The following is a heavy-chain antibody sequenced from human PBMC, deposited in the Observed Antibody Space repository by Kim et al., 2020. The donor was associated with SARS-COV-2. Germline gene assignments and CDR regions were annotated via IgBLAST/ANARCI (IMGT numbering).Heavy chain of an antibody. CDR3: ARAHRASKSYFDY. D-gene: IGHD2-2*01. J-gene: IGHJ4*02. V-gene: IGHV1-46*01. Sequence: YEPKFQGSVTIARDTSTRTVYMELGSLRSEDTSVYYCARAHRASKSYFDYWGQGTLVTVSS.